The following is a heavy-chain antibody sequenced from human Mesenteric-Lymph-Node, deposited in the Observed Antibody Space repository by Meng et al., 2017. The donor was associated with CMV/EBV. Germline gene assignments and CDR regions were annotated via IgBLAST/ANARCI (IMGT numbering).Heavy chain of an antibody. D-gene: IGHD6-13*01. J-gene: IGHJ4*02. CDR1: GFTFSNYY. CDR3: AIAAAGTGGLFDH. CDR2: ISSGGGTI. Sequence: LSLTCAASGFTFSNYYMSWIRQAPGKGLEWISYISSGGGTIYYADSVKGRFTISRDNAKNSLYLQMNSLRAEDTAVYYCAIAAAGTGGLFDHWGQGTLVTVSS. V-gene: IGHV3-11*04.